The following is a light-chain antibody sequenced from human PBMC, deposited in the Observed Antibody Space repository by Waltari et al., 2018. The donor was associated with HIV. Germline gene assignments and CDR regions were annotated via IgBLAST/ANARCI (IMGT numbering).Light chain of an antibody. CDR2: RAS. Sequence: EVVMTQSPATLSVSPGERATLSLRASPSVNSHLAWYQHKAAQAPSLLINRASTRATGVPARFSGSGSGTEFTLTISSLQSEDVAVYYCQQYNHWPPYTFGQGTKLEIK. J-gene: IGKJ2*01. CDR1: PSVNSH. V-gene: IGKV3-15*01. CDR3: QQYNHWPPYT.